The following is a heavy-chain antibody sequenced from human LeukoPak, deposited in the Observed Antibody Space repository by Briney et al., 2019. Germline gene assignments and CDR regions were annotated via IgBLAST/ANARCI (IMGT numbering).Heavy chain of an antibody. V-gene: IGHV3-23*01. D-gene: IGHD1-26*01. CDR3: AKGEKYYYYYYMDV. J-gene: IGHJ6*03. CDR2: ISGSGGST. Sequence: PGGSLRLSCAASGFTFSTYAMSWVRQAPGKGLEWVSAISGSGGSTYYADSVKGRFTISRDNSKNTLYLQMNSLRAEDTAVYYCAKGEKYYYYYYMDVWGKGTTVTVFS. CDR1: GFTFSTYA.